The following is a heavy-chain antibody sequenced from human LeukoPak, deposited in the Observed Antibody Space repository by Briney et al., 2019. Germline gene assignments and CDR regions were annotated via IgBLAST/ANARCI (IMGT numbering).Heavy chain of an antibody. V-gene: IGHV3-23*01. Sequence: GGSLRLSCAASGFTFRSCAMRWVRQAPGKGLEWVSGISDSGVSAFYTHSVKGRFTISRDNSKNTLYLQMSSLRAEDTAVYYCAKGDGSTYVTHFDFWGQGTLVSVSS. CDR1: GFTFRSCA. J-gene: IGHJ4*02. CDR3: AKGDGSTYVTHFDF. D-gene: IGHD5-18*01. CDR2: ISDSGVSA.